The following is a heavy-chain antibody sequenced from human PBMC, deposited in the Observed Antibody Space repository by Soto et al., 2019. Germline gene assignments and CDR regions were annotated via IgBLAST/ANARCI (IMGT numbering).Heavy chain of an antibody. CDR1: GGTFNTYA. V-gene: IGHV1-69*01. CDR3: AKEAGDH. Sequence: QMQLVQSGAEVKERGSSVKISCKTSGGTFNTYALTWVRQAPGQGLEWIGGIIPIFGIKNVAQRFQGRVTINADESLTTAYMGMTSLRSDDTAVYYCAKEAGDHWGQGTLVTVSS. J-gene: IGHJ4*02. D-gene: IGHD3-10*01. CDR2: IIPIFGIK.